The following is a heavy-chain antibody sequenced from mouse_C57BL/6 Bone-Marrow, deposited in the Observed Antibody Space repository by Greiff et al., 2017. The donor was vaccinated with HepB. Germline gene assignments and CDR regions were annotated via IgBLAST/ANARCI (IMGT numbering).Heavy chain of an antibody. J-gene: IGHJ4*01. CDR2: IDPEDGET. Sequence: EVKLVESGAELVKPGASVKLSCTASGFNIKDYYMHWVKQRTEQGLEWIGRIDPEDGETKYAPKFQGKATITADTSSNTAYLQLSSLTSEDTAVYYCAEGIYGNYLYYAMDYWGQGTSVTVSS. D-gene: IGHD2-1*01. CDR1: GFNIKDYY. CDR3: AEGIYGNYLYYAMDY. V-gene: IGHV14-2*01.